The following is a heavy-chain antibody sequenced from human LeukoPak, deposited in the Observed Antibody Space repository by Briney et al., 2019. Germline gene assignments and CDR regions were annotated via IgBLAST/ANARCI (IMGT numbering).Heavy chain of an antibody. D-gene: IGHD5-18*01. V-gene: IGHV4-59*08. CDR2: IYYSGSA. Sequence: SETLSLTCTVSGGSIRSYYWSWIRQPPRQGLERIGYIYYSGSANYNPSLKSRVTISVDTSKNQFSLKLSSVTAADTAVYYCARHMGLGYSYGNPYFDYWGQGTLVTVSS. J-gene: IGHJ4*02. CDR3: ARHMGLGYSYGNPYFDY. CDR1: GGSIRSYY.